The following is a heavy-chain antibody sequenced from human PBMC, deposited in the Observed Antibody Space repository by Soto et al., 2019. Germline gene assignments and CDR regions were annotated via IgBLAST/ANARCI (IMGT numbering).Heavy chain of an antibody. CDR3: ARVGYYYYYMDV. CDR1: GGSISSSSYY. J-gene: IGHJ6*03. Sequence: PSETLSLTCTVSGGSISSSSYYWGWIRQPPGKGLEWIGSIYYSGSTNYNPSLKSRVTISVDTSKNQFSLKLSFVPAADPAVYYCARVGYYYYYMDVWGKGTTVTVSS. CDR2: IYYSGST. V-gene: IGHV4-39*07.